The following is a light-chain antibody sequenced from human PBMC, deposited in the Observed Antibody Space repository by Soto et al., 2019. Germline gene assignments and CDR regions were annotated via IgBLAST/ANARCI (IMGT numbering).Light chain of an antibody. CDR1: QSVSDY. CDR3: QQRSDWSFT. CDR2: DAS. J-gene: IGKJ3*01. V-gene: IGKV3-11*01. Sequence: EVVLTQSPATLSLSPGERATLSCRASQSVSDYLGWLQQKPGQAPRLLIYDASNRATGVPARFSGSGSRTDFTLTISSLEPEDFAGYYCQQRSDWSFTFGPGTKVDIK.